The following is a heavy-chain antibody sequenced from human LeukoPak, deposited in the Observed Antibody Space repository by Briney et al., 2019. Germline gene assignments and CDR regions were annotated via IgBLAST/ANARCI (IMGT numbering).Heavy chain of an antibody. CDR3: ARHGNGGVVAFDY. Sequence: SETLSLTCAVYGGSFSGYYWSWIRQPPGKGLEWIGEINHSGSTNYNPSLKSRVTISVDTSKNQFSLKLSSVTAADTAVYYCARHGNGGVVAFDYWGQGTLVTVSS. V-gene: IGHV4-34*01. J-gene: IGHJ4*02. D-gene: IGHD2-2*01. CDR2: INHSGST. CDR1: GGSFSGYY.